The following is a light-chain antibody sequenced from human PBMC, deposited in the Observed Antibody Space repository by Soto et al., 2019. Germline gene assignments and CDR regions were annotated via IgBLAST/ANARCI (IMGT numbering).Light chain of an antibody. J-gene: IGLJ1*01. CDR1: SSDVGGYNY. V-gene: IGLV2-14*03. CDR2: DVS. Sequence: QSALTQPASVSGSPGQSITNSCTGTSSDVGGYNYVSWYQRHPGKAPKLMIYDVSNRPSGVSNRCSGSKSGNTASLTSSGLQAEDEADYDCSADTSSSIVFGTGTKVTVL. CDR3: SADTSSSIV.